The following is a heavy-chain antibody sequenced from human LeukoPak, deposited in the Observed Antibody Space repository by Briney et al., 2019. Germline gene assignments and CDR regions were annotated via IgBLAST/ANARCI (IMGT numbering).Heavy chain of an antibody. D-gene: IGHD1-26*01. J-gene: IGHJ4*02. V-gene: IGHV4-4*07. CDR3: ARDTGVEGPTRGVSFDY. CDR1: GGSIRSHY. CDR2: LHHSGAT. Sequence: SETLFLTCTVSGGSIRSHYWNWIRQVAGKGLEWIGRLHHSGATNYNPSLMTRLSMSVDTSKNQFSLLLTSVTAADTAMYYCARDTGVEGPTRGVSFDYWGQGTLVTVSS.